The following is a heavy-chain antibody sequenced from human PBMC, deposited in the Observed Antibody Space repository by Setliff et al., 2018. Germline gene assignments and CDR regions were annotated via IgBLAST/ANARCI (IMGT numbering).Heavy chain of an antibody. CDR2: ICYTGTST. CDR3: ARARSNSGWYGFFDY. Sequence: SETLTLTCTVSGDSINSGGVCWTWIRQPPGRDLEWIGYICYTGTSTYYNPSVESRLSISVDRSMNQFSLRLNSVTAADTAVYYCARARSNSGWYGFFDYWGQGALVTVSS. CDR1: GDSINSGGVC. V-gene: IGHV4-30-4*08. J-gene: IGHJ4*02. D-gene: IGHD6-19*01.